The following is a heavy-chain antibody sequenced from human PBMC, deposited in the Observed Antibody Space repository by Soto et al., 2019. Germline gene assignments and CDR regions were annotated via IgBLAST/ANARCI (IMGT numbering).Heavy chain of an antibody. D-gene: IGHD3-9*01. J-gene: IGHJ3*02. CDR1: GGSISSYY. CDR3: ARFLRYGEYDNAFDI. CDR2: IYYSGST. V-gene: IGHV4-59*01. Sequence: PSETLSLTCTVSGGSISSYYCSWIRQPPGKGLEWIGYIYYSGSTNYNPSLKSRVTISVDTSKNQFSLKLSSVTAADTAVYYCARFLRYGEYDNAFDIWGQGSMVTV.